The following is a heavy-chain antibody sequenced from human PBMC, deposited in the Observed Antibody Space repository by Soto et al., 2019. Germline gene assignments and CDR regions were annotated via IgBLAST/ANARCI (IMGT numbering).Heavy chain of an antibody. CDR3: AKSRIQGWTKGLYDH. Sequence: EVQLLESGGGLVQPGGSLRLSCAASGFTFSSYAMSWVRQAPGKGLEWVSAISGSGGSTYYADSVKGRFTISRDNSKNTLYLQMNSLRAEDTAVYSCAKSRIQGWTKGLYDHWGQGTLVTVSS. V-gene: IGHV3-23*01. CDR1: GFTFSSYA. CDR2: ISGSGGST. J-gene: IGHJ4*02. D-gene: IGHD5-18*01.